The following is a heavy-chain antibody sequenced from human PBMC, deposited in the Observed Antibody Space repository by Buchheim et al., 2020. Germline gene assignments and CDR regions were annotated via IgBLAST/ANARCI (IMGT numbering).Heavy chain of an antibody. D-gene: IGHD6-13*01. V-gene: IGHV3-21*01. CDR1: GFTFSSYS. CDR2: ISSSSSYI. CDR3: ARAIAAAGTYYGMDV. Sequence: EVQLVESGGGLVKPGGSLRLSCAASGFTFSSYSMNWVRQAPGKGLEWVSSISSSSSYIYYADSVKGRFTISRDNAKNSLYLQMNSLRAEDTAVYYCARAIAAAGTYYGMDVWGQGTT. J-gene: IGHJ6*02.